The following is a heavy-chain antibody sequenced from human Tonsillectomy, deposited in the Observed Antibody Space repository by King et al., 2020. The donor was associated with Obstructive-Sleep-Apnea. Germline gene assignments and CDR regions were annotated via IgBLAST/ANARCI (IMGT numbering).Heavy chain of an antibody. CDR3: ARVPLSYYGSGSNWYFDL. CDR2: INHSGST. D-gene: IGHD3-10*01. J-gene: IGHJ2*01. Sequence: VQLQQWGAGLLKPSEILSLTCAVYGGSFSDYYWSWIRQPPGMGLEWIGEINHSGSTSYSPSLKSRVYISVDTTKNQFSLKLSSVTAADTAVYYCARVPLSYYGSGSNWYFDLWGRGTLVTVSS. CDR1: GGSFSDYY. V-gene: IGHV4-34*01.